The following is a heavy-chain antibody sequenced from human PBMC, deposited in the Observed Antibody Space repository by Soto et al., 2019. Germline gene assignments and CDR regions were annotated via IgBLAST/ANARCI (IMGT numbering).Heavy chain of an antibody. D-gene: IGHD3-3*01. CDR1: GFTFSSYS. CDR2: IRTSGSTI. Sequence: PGGSLRLSCAASGFTFSSYSMNWVRQAPGKGLEWVSHIRTSGSTIYYADSVKGRFTISRDNAKNSLNLQMNSLRAEDTAVYYCARGSGGYDFWTGPPGYMDVWGKGTTVTVSS. V-gene: IGHV3-48*01. CDR3: ARGSGGYDFWTGPPGYMDV. J-gene: IGHJ6*03.